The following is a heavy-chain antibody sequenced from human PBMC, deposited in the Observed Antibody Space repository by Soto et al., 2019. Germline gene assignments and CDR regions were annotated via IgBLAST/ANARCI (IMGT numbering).Heavy chain of an antibody. Sequence: EVQMVESGGGLVQPGGSLRLSCAASGFSFSTYWMYWVRQAPGEGLEWVANVNEDGTEKNYVDSVKGRFTISRDNAQNSLYLEMDRLRAEVTAVYFWSHTWVGGQGTLVTVSS. J-gene: IGHJ4*02. D-gene: IGHD1-26*01. CDR1: GFSFSTYW. V-gene: IGHV3-7*01. CDR3: SHTWV. CDR2: VNEDGTEK.